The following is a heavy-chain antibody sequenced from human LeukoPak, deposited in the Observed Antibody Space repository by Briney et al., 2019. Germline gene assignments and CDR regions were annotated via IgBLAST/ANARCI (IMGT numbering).Heavy chain of an antibody. CDR3: ARDPGYYDFWSGYYYYYYYMDV. J-gene: IGHJ6*03. CDR1: GFTFSSYA. V-gene: IGHV3-7*01. D-gene: IGHD3-3*01. Sequence: GGSLRLSCAASGFTFSSYAMSWVRQAPGKGLEWVANIKQDGSEKYYVDSVKGRFTISRDNAKNSLYLQMNSLRAEDTAVYYCARDPGYYDFWSGYYYYYYYMDVWGKGTTVTVSS. CDR2: IKQDGSEK.